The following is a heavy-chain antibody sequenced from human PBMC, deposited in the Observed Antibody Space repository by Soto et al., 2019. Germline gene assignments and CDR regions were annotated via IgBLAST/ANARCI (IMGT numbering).Heavy chain of an antibody. CDR3: ARTGRRVGASPFDY. Sequence: LSLTCAVYGGSFSGYYWSWIRQPPGKGLEWIGEINHSGSTNYNPSLKSRVTISVDTSKNQFSLKLSSVTAEDTAVYYCARTGRRVGASPFDYWGQGILVTVSS. J-gene: IGHJ4*02. CDR1: GGSFSGYY. V-gene: IGHV4-34*01. CDR2: INHSGST. D-gene: IGHD1-26*01.